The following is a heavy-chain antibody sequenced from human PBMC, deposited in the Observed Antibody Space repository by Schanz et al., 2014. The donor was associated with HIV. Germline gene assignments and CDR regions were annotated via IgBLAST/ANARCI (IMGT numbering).Heavy chain of an antibody. D-gene: IGHD3-3*01. Sequence: EVQLLESGGGLVQPGGSLRLSCAPSGFPFGYAWMSWVRQAPGKGLEWVGLIKSKTDGETTDYAAPVKGRFTISRDDSKTTLFLQMNSLKSEDTAVYYCTTRRVLGVNLDVWGQGTTVTVSS. V-gene: IGHV3-15*01. CDR2: IKSKTDGETT. CDR3: TTRRVLGVNLDV. J-gene: IGHJ6*02. CDR1: GFPFGYAW.